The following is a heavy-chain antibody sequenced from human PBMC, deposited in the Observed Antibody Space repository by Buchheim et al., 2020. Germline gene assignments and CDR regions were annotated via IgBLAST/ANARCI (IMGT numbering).Heavy chain of an antibody. V-gene: IGHV3-30*18. CDR1: GFTFSSYG. Sequence: QVQLVESGGGVVQPGRSLRLSCAASGFTFSSYGMHWVRQAPGKGLEWVAVISYDGSNKYYADSVKGRFTISRDNSKNTLYRQMNSLRAEDTAVHYCAKDTASWGQGTL. CDR3: AKDTAS. J-gene: IGHJ4*02. D-gene: IGHD5-18*01. CDR2: ISYDGSNK.